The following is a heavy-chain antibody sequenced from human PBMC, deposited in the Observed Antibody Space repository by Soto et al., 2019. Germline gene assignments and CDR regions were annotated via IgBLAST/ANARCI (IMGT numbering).Heavy chain of an antibody. J-gene: IGHJ5*02. CDR1: GFTFSSYA. CDR2: ISGSGGST. CDR3: TKDSLGSSIAAAGTSFDP. V-gene: IGHV3-23*01. Sequence: EVQLLESGGGLVQPGGSLRLSCAASGFTFSSYAMSWVRHAPGKGLEWVSAISGSGGSTYYADSVKGRFTISRDNSKNTLYLQINSLRAEDTAVYYWTKDSLGSSIAAAGTSFDPWGQGTLVTVSS. D-gene: IGHD6-13*01.